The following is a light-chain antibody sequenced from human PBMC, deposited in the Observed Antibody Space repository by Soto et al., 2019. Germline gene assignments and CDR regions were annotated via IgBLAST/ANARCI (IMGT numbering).Light chain of an antibody. CDR2: RNN. Sequence: QPLLTQPPSASGTPGQRVTISCSGSSSNIGSNYVYWYQQLPGTAPKLLIYRNNQRPSGVPDRFSGSKSGTSASLAISGLRSEDEADYYCAAWDDSLSVVFGGGTKLTVL. CDR3: AAWDDSLSVV. V-gene: IGLV1-47*01. J-gene: IGLJ2*01. CDR1: SSNIGSNY.